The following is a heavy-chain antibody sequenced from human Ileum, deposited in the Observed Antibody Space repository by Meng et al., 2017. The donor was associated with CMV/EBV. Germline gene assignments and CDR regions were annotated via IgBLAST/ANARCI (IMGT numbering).Heavy chain of an antibody. V-gene: IGHV4-61*02. D-gene: IGHD3-22*01. J-gene: IGHJ4*02. CDR3: ARDRFYDRSGNDYEIGY. Sequence: QVQVQASGPGLVKPSQTRSLTCTVAGDSISSSSYYWSWMRQPAGKGLEWVGRISSSGNANYNSSLRSRVTISVDTSKNQFSLKVTSVTAADTAVYYCARDRFYDRSGNDYEIGYWGQGTLVTVSS. CDR2: ISSSGNA. CDR1: GDSISSSSYY.